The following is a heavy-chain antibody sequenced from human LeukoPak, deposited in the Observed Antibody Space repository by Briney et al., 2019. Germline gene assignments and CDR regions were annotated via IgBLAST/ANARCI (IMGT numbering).Heavy chain of an antibody. Sequence: SETLSLTCAVSGGSISSTSYYWAWIRQPPGKGLEWIGTIYYSGSTYHNPSPKSRVTMSVDTSRNQFSLKLSSVDAADTAVYYCAKAGVRYFDSSGLYAFDFWGQGTTVTVSS. CDR3: AKAGVRYFDSSGLYAFDF. V-gene: IGHV4-39*01. CDR2: IYYSGST. D-gene: IGHD3-22*01. J-gene: IGHJ3*01. CDR1: GGSISSTSYY.